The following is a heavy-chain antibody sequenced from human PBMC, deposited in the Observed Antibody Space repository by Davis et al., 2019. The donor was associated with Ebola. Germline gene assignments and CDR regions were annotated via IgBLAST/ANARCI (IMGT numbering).Heavy chain of an antibody. CDR2: IYYSGST. D-gene: IGHD6-6*01. J-gene: IGHJ5*02. CDR1: GGSISSSSYY. CDR3: ARVYYSSSNWFDP. Sequence: MPSETLSLTCTVSGGSISSSSYYWGWIRQPPGKGLEWIGYIYYSGSTNYNPSLKSRVTISVDTSKNQFSLKLSSVTAADTAVYYCARVYYSSSNWFDPWGQGTLVTVSS. V-gene: IGHV4-61*05.